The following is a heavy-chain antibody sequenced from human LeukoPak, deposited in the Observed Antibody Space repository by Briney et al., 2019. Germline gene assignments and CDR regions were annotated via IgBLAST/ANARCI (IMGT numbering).Heavy chain of an antibody. J-gene: IGHJ4*02. CDR2: ISSSSSYI. CDR3: AKDLQLWFGELLSAFDY. CDR1: GFTFSSYS. D-gene: IGHD3-10*01. Sequence: PGGSLRLSCAASGFTFSSYSMNWVRQAPGKGLEWVSSISSSSSYIYYADSVKGRFTISRDNSKNTLYLQMNSLRAEDTAVYYCAKDLQLWFGELLSAFDYWGQGTLVTVSS. V-gene: IGHV3-21*01.